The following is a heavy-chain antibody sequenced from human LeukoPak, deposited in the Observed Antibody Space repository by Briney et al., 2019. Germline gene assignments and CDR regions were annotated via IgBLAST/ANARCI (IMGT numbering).Heavy chain of an antibody. CDR3: ARNNMGYYYYMDV. V-gene: IGHV3-21*01. D-gene: IGHD1/OR15-1a*01. Sequence: GGSLRLSCAASGFTFSSYSMNWVRQAPGKGLEWVSSISSSSSYIYYADSVKGRFTISRGNAKNSLYLQMNSLRAEDTAVYYCARNNMGYYYYMDVWGKGTTVTVSS. CDR1: GFTFSSYS. J-gene: IGHJ6*03. CDR2: ISSSSSYI.